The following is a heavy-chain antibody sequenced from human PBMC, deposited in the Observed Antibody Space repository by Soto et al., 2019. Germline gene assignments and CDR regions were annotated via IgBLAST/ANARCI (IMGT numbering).Heavy chain of an antibody. J-gene: IGHJ4*02. CDR1: GFTFSSHG. D-gene: IGHD6-6*01. Sequence: PGGSLRLSCAASGFTFSSHGMHWVRQAPGKGLEWVAVISYDGSNKFYTDSVKGRFTISRDNSKSTLYLQMNSLRTEDTAVYYCVKDDTSPRPFDDWGQGTLVTVSS. CDR2: ISYDGSNK. V-gene: IGHV3-30*18. CDR3: VKDDTSPRPFDD.